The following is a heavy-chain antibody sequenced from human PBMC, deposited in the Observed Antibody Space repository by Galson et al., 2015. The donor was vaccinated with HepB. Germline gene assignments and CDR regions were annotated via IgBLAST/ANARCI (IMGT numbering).Heavy chain of an antibody. CDR3: ARGQFNSYYLYLAV. CDR1: GGSISNAGYYY. Sequence: TLSLTCTVSGGSISNAGYYYWGWVRQLPGRCLEWIGYLFSGGSTYLNPSLKSRVSISVGTSKNHFSLNLTSVTAADTAVYYCARGQFNSYYLYLAVWGRGTTVTVSS. V-gene: IGHV4-31*03. D-gene: IGHD3-10*01. J-gene: IGHJ6*03. CDR2: LFSGGST.